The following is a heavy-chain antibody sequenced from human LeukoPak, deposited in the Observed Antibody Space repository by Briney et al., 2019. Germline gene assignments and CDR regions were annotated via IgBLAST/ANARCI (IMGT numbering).Heavy chain of an antibody. CDR2: ISAYNGTT. J-gene: IGHJ4*02. CDR1: GSTFTRYG. Sequence: GASVGVSCKPSGSTFTRYGISWVRQAPGQGREWMGWISAYNGTTNYAQKLQRRVTMTTGTSTSTAYMELRSLRSDDTAVYYCARWWELPLDYWGQGTLVTVSS. D-gene: IGHD1-26*01. CDR3: ARWWELPLDY. V-gene: IGHV1-18*01.